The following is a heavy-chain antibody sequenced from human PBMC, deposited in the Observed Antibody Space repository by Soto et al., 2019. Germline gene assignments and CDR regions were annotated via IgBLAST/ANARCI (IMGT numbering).Heavy chain of an antibody. J-gene: IGHJ6*02. CDR3: AIGRSGSYSYYYYYYGMDV. Sequence: QVQLQESGPGLVKPSQTLSLTCTVSGGSISSGDYYWSWIRQPPGKGLEWIGYIYYSGSTYYNPSLKSRVTISVDTSKNQFSLKLSSVTAADTAVYYCAIGRSGSYSYYYYYYGMDVWGQGTTVTVSS. CDR1: GGSISSGDYY. V-gene: IGHV4-30-4*01. D-gene: IGHD1-26*01. CDR2: IYYSGST.